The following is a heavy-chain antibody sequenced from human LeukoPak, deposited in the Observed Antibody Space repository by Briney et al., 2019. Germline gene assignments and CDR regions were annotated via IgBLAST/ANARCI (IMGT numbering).Heavy chain of an antibody. CDR2: ICTSGST. CDR3: VRREKGSSLEPSENYYYYYMDV. CDR1: GGSIRSGSYC. J-gene: IGHJ6*03. Sequence: PSETLSLTCTVSGGSIRSGSYCWSWIRQPAGKGLEWVGRICTSGSTNYNPSLNSRVTVSVDTSKNQFSLKLSSVTAADTAVYYCVRREKGSSLEPSENYYYYYMDVWGKGTTVTVSS. V-gene: IGHV4-61*02. D-gene: IGHD6-13*01.